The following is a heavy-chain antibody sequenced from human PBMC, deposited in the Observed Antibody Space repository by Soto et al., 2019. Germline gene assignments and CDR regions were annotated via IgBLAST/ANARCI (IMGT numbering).Heavy chain of an antibody. CDR3: ANVSSGSYAPFDY. Sequence: EVQLLESGGGLVQPGGSLRLSCAASGFTFSSYAMSWVRQAPGKGLEWVSAISGSGGSTYYADSVKGRFTISRDNSKNTLPLQITSLRAQDTAVYYCANVSSGSYAPFDYCRQGTLVTVSS. D-gene: IGHD6-19*01. CDR1: GFTFSSYA. V-gene: IGHV3-23*01. CDR2: ISGSGGST. J-gene: IGHJ4*02.